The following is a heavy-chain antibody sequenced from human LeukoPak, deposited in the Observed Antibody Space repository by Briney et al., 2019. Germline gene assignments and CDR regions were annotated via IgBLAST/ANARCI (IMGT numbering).Heavy chain of an antibody. D-gene: IGHD2-21*01. V-gene: IGHV1-8*01. Sequence: ASVKVSCKASGNAFTISDFNWVRQATGRGPEWMGWMNPHSGNTGYAQKFQGRVTMTRNISINTAYLEISSLTSEDTAVYYCARAVVEGATRFALNVWGQGTLVTVSS. CDR3: ARAVVEGATRFALNV. CDR2: MNPHSGNT. CDR1: GNAFTISD. J-gene: IGHJ3*01.